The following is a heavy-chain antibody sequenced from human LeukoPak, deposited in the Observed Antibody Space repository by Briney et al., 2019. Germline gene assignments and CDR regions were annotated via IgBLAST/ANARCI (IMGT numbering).Heavy chain of an antibody. D-gene: IGHD5-12*01. CDR2: ITSAGRAI. V-gene: IGHV3-11*01. Sequence: GGSLRLSCAASVFTLSDFYVSWIRQAPGQGLEWVSYITSAGRAIYYADSVQGRFTISRDNARNSLYLQMNGLRAEDTAVYYCASDIVATSGDFWGQGTLVTVSS. CDR1: VFTLSDFY. CDR3: ASDIVATSGDF. J-gene: IGHJ4*02.